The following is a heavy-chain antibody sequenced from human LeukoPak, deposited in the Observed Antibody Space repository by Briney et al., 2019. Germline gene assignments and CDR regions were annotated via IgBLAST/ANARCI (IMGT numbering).Heavy chain of an antibody. CDR2: IFYIGST. CDR1: GGSISSSSYY. V-gene: IGHV4-39*01. J-gene: IGHJ4*02. Sequence: SETLSLTCTVPGGSISSSSYYWGWVRQPPGKGLEWIGTIFYIGSTYYNPSLKSRVTIAVDTSKNQFSLKLSSVTAADTAVYYCARTPYSGYDSRLYYFDYWGQGTLVTVSS. CDR3: ARTPYSGYDSRLYYFDY. D-gene: IGHD5-12*01.